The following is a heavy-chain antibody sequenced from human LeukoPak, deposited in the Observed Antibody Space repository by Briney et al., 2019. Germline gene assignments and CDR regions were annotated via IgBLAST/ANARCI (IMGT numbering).Heavy chain of an antibody. J-gene: IGHJ5*02. D-gene: IGHD3-22*01. Sequence: GGSLRLSCAASGFTFSSYAMSWVRQAPGKGLEWVAVISYDGSNKYYADSVKGRFTISRDNSKNTLYLQMNSLRAEDTAVYYCARDKYYYDSRSPFDPWGQGTLVTVSS. CDR1: GFTFSSYA. CDR2: ISYDGSNK. CDR3: ARDKYYYDSRSPFDP. V-gene: IGHV3-30-3*01.